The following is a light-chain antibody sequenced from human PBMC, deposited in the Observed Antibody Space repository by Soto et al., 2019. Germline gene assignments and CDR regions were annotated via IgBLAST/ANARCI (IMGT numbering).Light chain of an antibody. CDR1: SSDVGGYNY. CDR2: EVS. Sequence: QSALTQPPSASRSLGQSVTISCTGTSSDVGGYNYVSWYQQHPGKAPKLIIYEVSKRPSGVPDRFSGSKSGNTASLTVSGLQADDEGDYYCSSYAGSYRVFGTGTKLTVL. J-gene: IGLJ1*01. CDR3: SSYAGSYRV. V-gene: IGLV2-8*02.